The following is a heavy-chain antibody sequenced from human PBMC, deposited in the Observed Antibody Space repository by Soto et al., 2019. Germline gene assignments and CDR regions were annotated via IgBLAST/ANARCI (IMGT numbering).Heavy chain of an antibody. V-gene: IGHV1-69*06. CDR3: ARDRTDSGYYTNWLDP. D-gene: IGHD3-22*01. J-gene: IGHJ5*02. CDR1: GGTFGSDA. Sequence: SVKVSCKASGGTFGSDAITWVRQAPGQGLEWVGRIIPIFGTTNYVQNLQGRVTISADKSTLTSYMELHSLTSDDTALYYCARDRTDSGYYTNWLDPWGQGTQVTVSS. CDR2: IIPIFGTT.